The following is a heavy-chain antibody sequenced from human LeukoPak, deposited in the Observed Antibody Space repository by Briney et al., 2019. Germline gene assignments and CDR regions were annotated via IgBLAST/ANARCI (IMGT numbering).Heavy chain of an antibody. D-gene: IGHD3-9*01. CDR1: GGSFSGYY. V-gene: IGHV4-34*01. CDR3: ARQRVGIYDILTGYYPAFDY. CDR2: INHSGST. J-gene: IGHJ4*02. Sequence: SETLSLTCAVYGGSFSGYYWSWIRQPPGKGLEWIGEINHSGSTNYNPSLKSRVTISVDTSKNQFSLKLSSVTAADTAVYYCARQRVGIYDILTGYYPAFDYWGQGTLVTVSS.